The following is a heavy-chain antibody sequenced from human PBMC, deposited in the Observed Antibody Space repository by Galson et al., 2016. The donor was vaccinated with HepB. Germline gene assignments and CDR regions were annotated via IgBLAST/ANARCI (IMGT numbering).Heavy chain of an antibody. J-gene: IGHJ5*02. CDR3: VPHHWFDP. V-gene: IGHV3-23*01. Sequence: SLRLSCAASGFTFSSYAMSWVRQAPGKGLEWVSAIGGSGGSTYYADFVKGRFTISRDSSKNTLYLQVNSLRAEDTAVYYCVPHHWFDPWGQGTLVTVSS. CDR1: GFTFSSYA. CDR2: IGGSGGST.